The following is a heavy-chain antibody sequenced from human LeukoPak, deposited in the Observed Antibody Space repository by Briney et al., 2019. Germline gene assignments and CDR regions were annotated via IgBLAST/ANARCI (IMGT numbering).Heavy chain of an antibody. J-gene: IGHJ2*01. V-gene: IGHV4-59*08. CDR2: IYYSGRT. D-gene: IGHD3-10*01. Sequence: SETLSLTCTVSGGSISSYYWSWIRQPPGKGLEWIGYIYYSGRTNYNPSLKSRVTISVDTSKNQFSLKLSSVTAADTAVYYCARHFDYYGSGRLRHFDLWGRGTLVTVSS. CDR1: GGSISSYY. CDR3: ARHFDYYGSGRLRHFDL.